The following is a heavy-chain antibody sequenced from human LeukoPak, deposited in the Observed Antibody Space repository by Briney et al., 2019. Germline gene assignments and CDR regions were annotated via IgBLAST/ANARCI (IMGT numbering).Heavy chain of an antibody. CDR2: ISAYNGNT. V-gene: IGHV1-18*04. CDR1: GYTFTSYG. D-gene: IGHD3-9*01. Sequence: PEASVTVSCKASGYTFTSYGISWVRQAPGQGLEWMGWISAYNGNTNYAQKLQGRVTMTTDTSTSTAYMELRSLRSDDTAVYYCANYDILTGYLNWGQGTLVTVSS. J-gene: IGHJ4*02. CDR3: ANYDILTGYLN.